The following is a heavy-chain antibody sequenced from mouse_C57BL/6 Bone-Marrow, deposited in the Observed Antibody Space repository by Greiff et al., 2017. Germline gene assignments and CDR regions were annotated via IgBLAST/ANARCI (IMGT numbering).Heavy chain of an antibody. V-gene: IGHV1-69*01. CDR1: GYTFTSYW. CDR2: IDPSDSYT. Sequence: QVQLQQPGAELVMPGASVKLSCKASGYTFTSYWMHWVKQRPGQGLEWIGEIDPSDSYTNYNQKFKGKSTLTVDKSSSTAYMQLSSLTSEDAAVYYCAREDGYEVVAYWGQGTLVTVSA. J-gene: IGHJ3*01. D-gene: IGHD2-2*01. CDR3: AREDGYEVVAY.